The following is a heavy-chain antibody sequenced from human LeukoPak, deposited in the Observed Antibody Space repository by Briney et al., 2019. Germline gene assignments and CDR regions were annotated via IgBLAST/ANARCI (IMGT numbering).Heavy chain of an antibody. D-gene: IGHD2-15*01. CDR3: ARTSPRAATFDY. V-gene: IGHV4-4*07. CDR2: IYTSGTT. J-gene: IGHJ4*02. CDR1: GGSISSYY. Sequence: SETLSLTCAVSGGSISSYYWSWIRQPAGKGLEWIGRIYTSGTTNYNPSLKSRVTMSVDTSKNQFSLNLNSVTAADTAVYYCARTSPRAATFDYWGQGTLVAVSS.